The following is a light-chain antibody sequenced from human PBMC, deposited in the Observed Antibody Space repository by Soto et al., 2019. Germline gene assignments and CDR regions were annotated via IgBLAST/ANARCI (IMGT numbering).Light chain of an antibody. J-gene: IGKJ3*01. CDR1: QSLLHSNGYNY. V-gene: IGKV2-28*01. Sequence: DIVMTQSPLSLTVTPGEPASISCRSSQSLLHSNGYNYLDWYLQKPGQSPQLLIYLGSNRASGVPDRFSGSGSGTDFTLKISRAVAEDVGVYYCMEALQTPFTFGPGTKVDIK. CDR2: LGS. CDR3: MEALQTPFT.